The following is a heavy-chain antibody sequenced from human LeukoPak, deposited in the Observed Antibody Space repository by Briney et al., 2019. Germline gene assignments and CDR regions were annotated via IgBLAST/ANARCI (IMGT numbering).Heavy chain of an antibody. CDR3: ARGKYDYVWGSYPWGDY. CDR1: GGTFSSYA. J-gene: IGHJ4*02. CDR2: ISAYNGNT. D-gene: IGHD3-16*01. Sequence: ASVKVSCTASGGTFSSYAISWVRQAPGQGLEWMGWISAYNGNTNYAQKLQGRVTMTTDTSTSTAYMELRSLRSDDTAVYYCARGKYDYVWGSYPWGDYWGQGTLVTVSS. V-gene: IGHV1-18*01.